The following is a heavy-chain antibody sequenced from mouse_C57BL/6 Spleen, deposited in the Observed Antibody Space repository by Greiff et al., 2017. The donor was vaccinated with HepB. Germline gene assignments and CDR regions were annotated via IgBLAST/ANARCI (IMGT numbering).Heavy chain of an antibody. Sequence: DVKLVESGGDLVKPGGSLKLSCAASGFTFSSYGMSWVRQTPDKRLEWVATISSGGSYTYYPDSVKGRFTISRDNAKNTLYLQMSSLKSEDTAMYYCARKGPYGNSSWFAYWGQGTLVTVSA. D-gene: IGHD2-1*01. V-gene: IGHV5-6*02. CDR1: GFTFSSYG. CDR2: ISSGGSYT. CDR3: ARKGPYGNSSWFAY. J-gene: IGHJ3*01.